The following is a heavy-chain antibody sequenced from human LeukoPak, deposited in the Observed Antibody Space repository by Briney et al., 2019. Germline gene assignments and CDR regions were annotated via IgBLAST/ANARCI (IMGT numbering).Heavy chain of an antibody. CDR3: ARVGPTELLLYYFDY. V-gene: IGHV3-21*01. J-gene: IGHJ4*02. CDR1: GFTFSSYS. CDR2: ISSSSSYI. Sequence: GGSLRLSCAASGFTFSSYSMNWVRQAAGKGLEWVSSISSSSSYIYYADSVKGRFTISRDNAKNSLYLQMNSLRAEDTAVYYCARVGPTELLLYYFDYWGQGTLVTVSS. D-gene: IGHD2-21*01.